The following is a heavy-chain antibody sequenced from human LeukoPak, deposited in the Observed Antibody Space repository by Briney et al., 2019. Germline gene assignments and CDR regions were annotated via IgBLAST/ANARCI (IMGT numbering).Heavy chain of an antibody. CDR2: TYYRSKWYN. V-gene: IGHV6-1*01. CDR1: GDSVSSNSVS. Sequence: SQTLSLTCAISGDSVSSNSVSWNWIRQSPSRGLEWLGRTYYRSKWYNDYAVSVKSRIPINPDTSENHFSLQLNSVTPEDTAVYYCARGYGYYFDYWGQGTLVTVSS. D-gene: IGHD5-18*01. J-gene: IGHJ4*02. CDR3: ARGYGYYFDY.